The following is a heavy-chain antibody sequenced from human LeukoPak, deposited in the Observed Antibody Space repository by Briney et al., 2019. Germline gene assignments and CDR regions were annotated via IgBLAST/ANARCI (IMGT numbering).Heavy chain of an antibody. CDR3: AKVPGVLDSGY. V-gene: IGHV3-30*18. CDR1: GFTFSSYG. J-gene: IGHJ4*02. Sequence: GRSLRLSCAASGFTFSSYGMHWVRQAPGKGLEWVAVISYDGSNKYYADSVKGRFTISRDNSKNTLYLQMNNLRAEDTAVYYCAKVPGVLDSGYWGQGTLVTVSS. D-gene: IGHD3-10*01. CDR2: ISYDGSNK.